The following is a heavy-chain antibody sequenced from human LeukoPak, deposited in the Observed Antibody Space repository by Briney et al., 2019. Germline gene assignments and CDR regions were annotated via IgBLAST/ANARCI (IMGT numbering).Heavy chain of an antibody. CDR3: AKDEYYYDSSGCFDY. CDR2: ISWNSGSI. CDR1: GFTFDDYA. V-gene: IGHV3-9*01. J-gene: IGHJ4*02. Sequence: GRSLRLSCAASGFTFDDYAMHWVRQAPGKGLEWVSGISWNSGSIGYADSVKGRFTISRDNAENSLYLQMNSLRAEDTALYYCAKDEYYYDSSGCFDYWGQGTLVTVSS. D-gene: IGHD3-22*01.